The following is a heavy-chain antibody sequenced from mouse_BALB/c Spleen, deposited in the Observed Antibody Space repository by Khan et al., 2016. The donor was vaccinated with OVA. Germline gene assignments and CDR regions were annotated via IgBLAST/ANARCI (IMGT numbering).Heavy chain of an antibody. CDR2: IWGDGNT. D-gene: IGHD1-1*01. CDR3: AKFTPDYYSMDY. Sequence: VQLVESGPGLVAPSQSLSITCTVSGFSLTSYGVNWVRQPPGKGLEWLGVIWGDGNTNYHSALISRLIISKDNSKSQVFLKLNSLQTDDIATYYCAKFTPDYYSMDYWGQGTSVTVSS. CDR1: GFSLTSYG. V-gene: IGHV2-3*01. J-gene: IGHJ4*01.